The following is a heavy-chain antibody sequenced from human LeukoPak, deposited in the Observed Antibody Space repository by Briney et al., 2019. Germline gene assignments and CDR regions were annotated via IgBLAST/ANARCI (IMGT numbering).Heavy chain of an antibody. J-gene: IGHJ6*02. CDR3: AKDGDTYGYYYYGLDV. D-gene: IGHD5-18*01. Sequence: ASVKVSCKASGYTFTGYYMHWVRQAPGQGLEWMGWINPNSGGTKYAQTFKGRVTMTRDTSISTAYMELSSLRSDDTAVYYCAKDGDTYGYYYYGLDVWGQGTTVTVSS. V-gene: IGHV1-2*02. CDR1: GYTFTGYY. CDR2: INPNSGGT.